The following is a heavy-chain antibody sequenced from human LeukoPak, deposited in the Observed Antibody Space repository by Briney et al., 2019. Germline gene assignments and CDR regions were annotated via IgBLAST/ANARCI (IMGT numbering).Heavy chain of an antibody. V-gene: IGHV4-61*01. J-gene: IGHJ4*02. D-gene: IGHD3-9*01. CDR2: IYYSGST. CDR3: ARGDDILTGYYPFDY. Sequence: SETLSLTCTVSGGSVSSGSYYWSWIRQPPGKGLEWIGYIYYSGSTNYNPSLKSRVTISVDTSKNQFSLKLSSVTAADTAVYYCARGDDILTGYYPFDYWGQGTLVTVSS. CDR1: GGSVSSGSYY.